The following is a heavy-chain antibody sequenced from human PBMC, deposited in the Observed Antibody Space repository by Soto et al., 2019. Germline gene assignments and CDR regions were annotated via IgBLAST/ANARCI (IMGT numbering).Heavy chain of an antibody. CDR1: GFTCSSYA. CDR2: IIPILGTA. CDR3: ARISRDGYNDGSAY. V-gene: IGHV1-69*01. Sequence: QVQLVQSGAEVKKPGSSVKVSCKASGFTCSSYAISWVRQAPGQGLEWMGGIIPILGTANYAQKIQGRVTSTADESTSTAYMELSSLSSEDKAVYDCARISRDGYNDGSAYRGQGTLVTAAS. J-gene: IGHJ4*02. D-gene: IGHD5-12*01.